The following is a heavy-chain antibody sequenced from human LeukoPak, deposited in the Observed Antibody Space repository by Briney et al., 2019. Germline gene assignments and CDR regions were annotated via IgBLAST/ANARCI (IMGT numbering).Heavy chain of an antibody. V-gene: IGHV3-23*01. CDR2: ISGSGGST. D-gene: IGHD7-27*01. CDR1: GLTFSSYA. J-gene: IGHJ4*02. CDR3: AKDLTGDRDY. Sequence: GRSLRLSCAASGLTFSSYAMSWVRQPPGKGLEWFAAISGSGGSTYYADSGKGRFTISRGNSKNTLYLQMNSLRAEDTAVYYCAKDLTGDRDYWGQGTLVTVSS.